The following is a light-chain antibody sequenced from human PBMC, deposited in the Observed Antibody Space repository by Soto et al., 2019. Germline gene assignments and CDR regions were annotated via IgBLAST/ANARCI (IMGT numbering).Light chain of an antibody. CDR2: DAS. Sequence: MTQSPSSLSASVGDRVTIPCQASQSVSSSYLAWYQQKPGQAPRLLIDDASTRAAGIPARFNGGGSGTEFTLTISSLQPDDFATYYCQQYNSYSFGQGTKV. CDR3: QQYNSYS. J-gene: IGKJ1*01. CDR1: QSVSSSY. V-gene: IGKV3-15*01.